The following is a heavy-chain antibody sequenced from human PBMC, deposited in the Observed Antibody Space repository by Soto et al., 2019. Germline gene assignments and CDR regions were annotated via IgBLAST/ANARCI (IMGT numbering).Heavy chain of an antibody. Sequence: EVQLVESGGGLVKPGGSLRLSCAASGFTFNTYDMNWVRQAPGKGLEWVSSITTSSAYIYYADSLKARITISRDNAKNSLFLQINSLRAEDTAVYYCVRSGTARLLRHSWFDTWGQGTLVTVSS. J-gene: IGHJ5*02. V-gene: IGHV3-21*01. CDR1: GFTFNTYD. CDR2: ITTSSAYI. D-gene: IGHD2-21*01. CDR3: VRSGTARLLRHSWFDT.